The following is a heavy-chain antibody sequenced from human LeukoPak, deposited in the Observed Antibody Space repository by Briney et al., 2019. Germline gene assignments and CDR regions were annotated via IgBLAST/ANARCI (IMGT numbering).Heavy chain of an antibody. CDR1: GVSISSDY. CDR3: ARGLTIVGSTSFHF. CDR2: IYYSGTT. Sequence: PSETLSLTCTVSGVSISSDYWSWIRQPPGKGLEWIGYIYYSGTTNYNPSLKSRVTISVDTSKNQFSLKLSSVTAADTAVYYCARGLTIVGSTSFHFWGQGALVTVSS. D-gene: IGHD1-26*01. J-gene: IGHJ4*02. V-gene: IGHV4-59*01.